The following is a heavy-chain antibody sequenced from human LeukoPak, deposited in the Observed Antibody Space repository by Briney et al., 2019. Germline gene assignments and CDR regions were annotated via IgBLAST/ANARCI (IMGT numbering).Heavy chain of an antibody. V-gene: IGHV3-23*01. CDR3: ARGRLSRAVAGSGGYYFDY. CDR1: GFSFSTYA. D-gene: IGHD6-19*01. J-gene: IGHJ4*02. CDR2: ISGSGSST. Sequence: PGGSLRLSCAASGFSFSTYAMSWVRQAPGRGLEWVSSISGSGSSTYYANSVEGRFTISRDNSKNTLYLQMNSLRAEDTAVYYCARGRLSRAVAGSGGYYFDYWGQGTLVTVSS.